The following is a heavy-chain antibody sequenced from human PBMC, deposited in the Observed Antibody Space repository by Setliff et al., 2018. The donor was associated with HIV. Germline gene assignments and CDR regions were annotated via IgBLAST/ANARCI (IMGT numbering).Heavy chain of an antibody. CDR1: GSTFNNYD. CDR3: ARGKGVRGVIITGGLDV. CDR2: MNLNSDVA. D-gene: IGHD3-10*01. J-gene: IGHJ6*04. V-gene: IGHV1-8*01. Sequence: ASVKVSCKSSGSTFNNYDIIWLRQATGQGLEWLGWMNLNSDVAGYAPGFHDRLTMTRRPSMDTTNLELRSLRSEDTAVYYCARGKGVRGVIITGGLDVWGKGTTVTVSS.